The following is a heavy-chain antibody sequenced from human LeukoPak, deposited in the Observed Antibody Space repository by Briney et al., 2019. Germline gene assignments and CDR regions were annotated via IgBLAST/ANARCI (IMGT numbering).Heavy chain of an antibody. CDR3: ARDFGAVAGLDAFDI. CDR1: GFTFSSYS. V-gene: IGHV3-21*01. Sequence: GGSLRLSCAASGFTFSSYSMNWVRQAPGKGLEWVSSISSSSSYIYYADSVKGRFTISRDNAKNSLYLQMNSLRAEDTAVYYCARDFGAVAGLDAFDIWGQGTMVTVSS. J-gene: IGHJ3*02. CDR2: ISSSSSYI. D-gene: IGHD6-19*01.